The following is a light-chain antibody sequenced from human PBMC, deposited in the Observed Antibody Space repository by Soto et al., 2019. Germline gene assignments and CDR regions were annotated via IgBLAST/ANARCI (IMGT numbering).Light chain of an antibody. CDR1: QSVSSN. CDR3: QQYNNWPPT. Sequence: EIVMTQSPATLSVSPGERATLSCRASQSVSSNLAWYQQKPGQAPRLLIYGASTRPTGIPARFSGSGSGTEFTLTISSLQSEDVAVDYCQQYNNWPPTVGGGTKVEIK. CDR2: GAS. J-gene: IGKJ4*01. V-gene: IGKV3-15*01.